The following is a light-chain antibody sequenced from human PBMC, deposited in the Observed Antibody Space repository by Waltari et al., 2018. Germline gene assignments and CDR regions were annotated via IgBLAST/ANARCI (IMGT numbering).Light chain of an antibody. Sequence: AIRMTQSPSSLSSSIGDRVTISCRASQGVSIYLAWYQQKPGKAPSLLIHAASTLQSGVPSRFSGSGTGTDFTLTITCLQSEDFATYYCQQYHDYPWTFGQGTKVEI. CDR2: AAS. J-gene: IGKJ1*01. CDR1: QGVSIY. V-gene: IGKV1-8*01. CDR3: QQYHDYPWT.